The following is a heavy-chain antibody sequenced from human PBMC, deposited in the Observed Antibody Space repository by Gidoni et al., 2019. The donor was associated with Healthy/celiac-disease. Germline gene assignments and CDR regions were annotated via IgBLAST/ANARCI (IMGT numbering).Heavy chain of an antibody. J-gene: IGHJ6*03. CDR3: ARRVNTVTTDYYYYMDV. V-gene: IGHV4-39*01. D-gene: IGHD4-4*01. Sequence: QLQLQESGPGLVKPSETLSLTCTVSGGSISSSSYYWGWIRQPPGKGLEWIGSIYYSGSTYYNPSLKSRVTISVDTSKNQFSLKLSSVTAADTAVYYCARRVNTVTTDYYYYMDVWGKGTTVTVSS. CDR1: GGSISSSSYY. CDR2: IYYSGST.